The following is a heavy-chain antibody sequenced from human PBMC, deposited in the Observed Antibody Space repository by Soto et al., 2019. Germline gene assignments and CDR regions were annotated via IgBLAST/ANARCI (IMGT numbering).Heavy chain of an antibody. Sequence: SETLSLTCTVSGGSVRSYYWSWIRQSPGKGLEWIGYLYYSGSTNYNPSLKGRVTISADTSKNQFSLKLSSVTAADTAVYYCARHAIVGPTQWFDPWGQGTLVTVS. CDR2: LYYSGST. CDR3: ARHAIVGPTQWFDP. V-gene: IGHV4-59*08. CDR1: GGSVRSYY. J-gene: IGHJ5*02. D-gene: IGHD1-26*01.